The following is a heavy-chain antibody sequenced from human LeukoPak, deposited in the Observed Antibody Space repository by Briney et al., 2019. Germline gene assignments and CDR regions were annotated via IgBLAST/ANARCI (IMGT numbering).Heavy chain of an antibody. J-gene: IGHJ4*02. CDR2: INLKSGGT. D-gene: IGHD3-22*01. CDR1: GYTFTVYS. CDR3: AREDSTGYSSLDY. V-gene: IGHV1-2*02. Sequence: ASVKVSCKASGYTFTVYSIHWVRQAPGQGLEWMGWINLKSGGTNYAQKFQARVTMTRETSISTAYMELSRLRSDDTAVYYCAREDSTGYSSLDYWGQGTLVTVPS.